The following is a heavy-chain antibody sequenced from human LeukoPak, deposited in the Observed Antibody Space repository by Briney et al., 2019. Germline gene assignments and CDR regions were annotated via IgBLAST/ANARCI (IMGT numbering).Heavy chain of an antibody. CDR3: AKGVVTAHYYFDY. CDR2: IRGSDGYT. V-gene: IGHV3-23*01. Sequence: GGSLRLSCAASGFTFGTYAMSWVRRAPGKGLEWVSTIRGSDGYTYYADSVKGRFTISRDNSKNTLYLQMNSLRAEDTAVYYCAKGVVTAHYYFDYWGQGTLVTVSS. D-gene: IGHD2-21*02. J-gene: IGHJ4*02. CDR1: GFTFGTYA.